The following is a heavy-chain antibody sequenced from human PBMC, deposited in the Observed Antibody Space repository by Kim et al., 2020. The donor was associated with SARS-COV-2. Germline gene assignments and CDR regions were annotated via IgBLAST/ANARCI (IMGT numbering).Heavy chain of an antibody. V-gene: IGHV3-30*02. D-gene: IGHD3-9*01. CDR3: AKDMGDILTGYHDAFDI. Sequence: VKGRFTISRDKSKNTLYLQMYSLRAEDTAVYYCAKDMGDILTGYHDAFDIWGQGTMVTVSS. J-gene: IGHJ3*02.